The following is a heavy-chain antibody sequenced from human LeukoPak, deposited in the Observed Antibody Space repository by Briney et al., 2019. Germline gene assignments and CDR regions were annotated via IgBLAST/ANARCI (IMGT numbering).Heavy chain of an antibody. J-gene: IGHJ6*02. Sequence: PGGSLRLSCAASGFTFSSYNMNWVRQAPGKGLEWVSSISGSSSYVFYADSVKGRFTISRDNAKNSLYLQMNSLRAEDTAVYYCARPSCSSTSCLTPYHRYYDMDVWGQGTTVTVSS. CDR3: ARPSCSSTSCLTPYHRYYDMDV. V-gene: IGHV3-21*01. CDR2: ISGSSSYV. CDR1: GFTFSSYN. D-gene: IGHD2-2*01.